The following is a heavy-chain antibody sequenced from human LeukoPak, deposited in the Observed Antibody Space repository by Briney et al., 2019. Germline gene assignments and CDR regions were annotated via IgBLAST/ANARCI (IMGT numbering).Heavy chain of an antibody. D-gene: IGHD6-13*01. V-gene: IGHV3-9*01. CDR3: AKDISAGVSAAGDY. Sequence: GGALRLSCAASGFTFDDYAMHWVRQAPGKGLEWVSGISWNSGSIGDADSVNGRFTISRDNAKNSRYLQMNSLRAEDTALYYCAKDISAGVSAAGDYWGQGTLVTVSS. CDR1: GFTFDDYA. J-gene: IGHJ4*02. CDR2: ISWNSGSI.